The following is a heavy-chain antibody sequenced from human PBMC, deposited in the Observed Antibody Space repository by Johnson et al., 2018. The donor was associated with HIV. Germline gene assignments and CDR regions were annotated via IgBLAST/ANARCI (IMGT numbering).Heavy chain of an antibody. CDR2: ISSSGSTI. D-gene: IGHD6-6*01. CDR1: GFTFSDYY. CDR3: ARDRNIAARQDAFDI. Sequence: QVQLVESGGGVERPGGSLRLSCAASGFTFSDYYMSWIRQAPGKGLAWVSYISSSGSTIYYADSAKGRFTISRDNAKNSLYLQMNSRRAEDTAVYYCARDRNIAARQDAFDIWGQGTMVTVSS. V-gene: IGHV3-11*04. J-gene: IGHJ3*02.